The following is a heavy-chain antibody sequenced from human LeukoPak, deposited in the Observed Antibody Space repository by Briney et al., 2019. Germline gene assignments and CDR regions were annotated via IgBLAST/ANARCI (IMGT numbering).Heavy chain of an antibody. CDR3: ASQSAYYDILTGLN. CDR2: IYYSGST. J-gene: IGHJ3*01. CDR1: GVSISSYY. D-gene: IGHD3-9*01. Sequence: SETLSLTCTVSGVSISSYYWSWIRQPQGKDLEWIGYIYYSGSTNYNPSLKSRVTISVDTSKNQFSLKLSSVTAADTAVYYCASQSAYYDILTGLNWGQGTMVTVSS. V-gene: IGHV4-59*01.